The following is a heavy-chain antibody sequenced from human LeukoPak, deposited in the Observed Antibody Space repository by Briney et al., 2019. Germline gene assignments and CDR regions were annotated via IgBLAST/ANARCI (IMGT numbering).Heavy chain of an antibody. CDR3: ARSSLAVYFDY. V-gene: IGHV4-61*09. CDR1: GGSISSGSYY. Sequence: SQTLSLTCTVSGGSISSGSYYWNWIRQPAGKGLEWLGHIFTRGTTNYNASLASRLTISLDTAKNQFSLYLSSVTAADTAMYFCARSSLAVYFDYWGQGTLVTVSS. CDR2: IFTRGTT. J-gene: IGHJ4*02.